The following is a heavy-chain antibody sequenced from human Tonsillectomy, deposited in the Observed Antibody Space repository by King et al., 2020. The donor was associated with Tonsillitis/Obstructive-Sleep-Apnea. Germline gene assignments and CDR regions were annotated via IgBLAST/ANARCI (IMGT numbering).Heavy chain of an antibody. J-gene: IGHJ5*02. CDR3: ARRVVVVAATVFDP. Sequence: VQLQQWGAGLLKPSETLSLTCAVYGGSFSGYYWSWIRQPPGKGLEWIGEINHSGSTNYNPSLKSRVTISVDTSKNQFSLKLSSVTAADTAVYYFARRVVVVAATVFDPWGQGTLVTVSS. CDR2: INHSGST. V-gene: IGHV4-34*01. CDR1: GGSFSGYY. D-gene: IGHD2-15*01.